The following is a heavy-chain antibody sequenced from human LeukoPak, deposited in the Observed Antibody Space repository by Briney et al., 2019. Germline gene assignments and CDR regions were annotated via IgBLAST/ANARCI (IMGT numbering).Heavy chain of an antibody. Sequence: GASVKVSCKASGGTFSSYAISWVRQAPGQGLEWMGGIIPIFGTANYAQKLQGRVTMTTDTSTSTAYMELRSLRSDDTAVYYCARLMGIAAADLYYFDYWGQGTLVTVSS. J-gene: IGHJ4*02. V-gene: IGHV1-69*05. CDR3: ARLMGIAAADLYYFDY. D-gene: IGHD6-13*01. CDR2: IIPIFGTA. CDR1: GGTFSSYA.